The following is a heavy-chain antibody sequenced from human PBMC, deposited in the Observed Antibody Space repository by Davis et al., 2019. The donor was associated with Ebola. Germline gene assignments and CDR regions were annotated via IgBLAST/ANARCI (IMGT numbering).Heavy chain of an antibody. CDR3: ARDLTTSFYYYGMDV. J-gene: IGHJ6*04. CDR2: INPSGGST. D-gene: IGHD4-17*01. Sequence: ASLKVSCKASGYTFTSYYMHWVRQAPGQGLEWMGIINPSGGSTSYAQKFQGRVTMTRDTSTSTVYMELSSLRSEDTAVYYCARDLTTSFYYYGMDVWGKGTTVTVSS. V-gene: IGHV1-46*01. CDR1: GYTFTSYY.